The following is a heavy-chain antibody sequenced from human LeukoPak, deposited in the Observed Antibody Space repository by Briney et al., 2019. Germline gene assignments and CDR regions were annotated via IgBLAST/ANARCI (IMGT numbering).Heavy chain of an antibody. V-gene: IGHV3-21*01. CDR1: GFTFSSYS. Sequence: GGSLRLSCAASGFTFSSYSMNWVRQAPGKGLEWVSSISSSSSYIYYADSVKGQFTISRDNAKNSLYLQMNSLRAEDTAVYYCARAYCSGGSCYPFDYWGQGTLVTVSS. D-gene: IGHD2-15*01. CDR2: ISSSSSYI. CDR3: ARAYCSGGSCYPFDY. J-gene: IGHJ4*02.